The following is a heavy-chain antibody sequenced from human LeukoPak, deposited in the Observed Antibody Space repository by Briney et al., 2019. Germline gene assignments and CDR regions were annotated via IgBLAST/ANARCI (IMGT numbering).Heavy chain of an antibody. D-gene: IGHD5-18*01. V-gene: IGHV4-31*03. CDR1: GGSISSGGYY. Sequence: PSETLSLTCTVSGGSISSGGYYWSWIRQHPGKGLEWIGYIYYSGSTYYNPSLKSRVTISVDTSKNQFSLKLSSVTAADTAVYYCAHYGYEAGFDYWGQGTLVTVSS. CDR3: AHYGYEAGFDY. J-gene: IGHJ4*02. CDR2: IYYSGST.